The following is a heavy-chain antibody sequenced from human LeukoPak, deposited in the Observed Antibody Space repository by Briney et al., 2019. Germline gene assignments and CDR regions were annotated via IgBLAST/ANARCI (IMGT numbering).Heavy chain of an antibody. CDR1: GYTFAGYY. D-gene: IGHD5-12*01. J-gene: IGHJ4*02. CDR2: MNPNSGGT. V-gene: IGHV1-2*02. CDR3: AREGVDIVATTYSGSLTFDY. Sequence: GASVKVSCKASGYTFAGYYMHWVRQAPGQGLEWMGWMNPNSGGTNYAQKFQGRVTMARDTSISTAYMELSRLRSDDTAVYYCAREGVDIVATTYSGSLTFDYWGQGTLVTVSS.